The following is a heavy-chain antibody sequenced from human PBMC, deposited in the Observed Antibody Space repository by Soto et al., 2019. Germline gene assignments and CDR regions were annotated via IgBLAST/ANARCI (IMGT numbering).Heavy chain of an antibody. CDR1: GGSISSYY. CDR3: ARDRVRGVSLDNWFDP. CDR2: IYTSGST. Sequence: KSSETLSLTCTVSGGSISSYYWSWIRQPAGKGLEWIGRIYTSGSTNYNPSLKSRVTMSVDTSKNQFSLKLSSVTAADTAVYYCARDRVRGVSLDNWFDPWGQGTLVTVSS. V-gene: IGHV4-4*07. J-gene: IGHJ5*02. D-gene: IGHD3-10*01.